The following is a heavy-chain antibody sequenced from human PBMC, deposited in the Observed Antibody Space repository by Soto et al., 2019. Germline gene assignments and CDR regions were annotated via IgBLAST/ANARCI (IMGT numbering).Heavy chain of an antibody. V-gene: IGHV5-51*01. J-gene: IGHJ6*02. CDR2: IFPGDSDT. Sequence: VESLKISCNTSGYNFAGYWIGWVRQMPGKGLEWLGTIFPGDSDTKYSPSFQGQVIISADKSIRTAYLQWSSLKASDTAIYYCARQSGMDVWGQGTTVTVSS. D-gene: IGHD5-12*01. CDR1: GYNFAGYW. CDR3: ARQSGMDV.